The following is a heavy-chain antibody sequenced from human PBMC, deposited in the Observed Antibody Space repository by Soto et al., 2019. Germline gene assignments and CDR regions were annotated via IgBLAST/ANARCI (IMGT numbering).Heavy chain of an antibody. Sequence: QVQLVQSGAEVKKPGASVKVSCKASGYTFTSYDINWVRQATGQGLEWMGWMNPNSGNTCYAQKYKRSIPRTRTNSINTAYMELSSLRSEDTAVYYCARGLLTYYDFWSGYHDAFDIWGQGTMVTVSS. CDR3: ARGLLTYYDFWSGYHDAFDI. V-gene: IGHV1-8*01. D-gene: IGHD3-3*01. CDR1: GYTFTSYD. CDR2: MNPNSGNT. J-gene: IGHJ3*02.